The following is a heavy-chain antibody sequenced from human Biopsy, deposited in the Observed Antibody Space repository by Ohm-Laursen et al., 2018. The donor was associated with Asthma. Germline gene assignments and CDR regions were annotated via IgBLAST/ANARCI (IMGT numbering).Heavy chain of an antibody. D-gene: IGHD1-26*01. CDR3: ATNSGAYKNSLGDGLDV. J-gene: IGHJ6*02. Sequence: SLRLSCAASGFTVSTNGMHWVRQAPGRGLEWVGVIWFDGSKKYYADSVKGRFTISRDNSKKMLYLQMNSLRAEDTAVYYCATNSGAYKNSLGDGLDVWGQGTTVIVSS. CDR1: GFTVSTNG. CDR2: IWFDGSKK. V-gene: IGHV3-33*08.